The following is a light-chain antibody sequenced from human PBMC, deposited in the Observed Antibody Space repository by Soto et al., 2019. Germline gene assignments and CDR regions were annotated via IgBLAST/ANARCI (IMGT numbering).Light chain of an antibody. CDR3: AAWDDSLSGGV. CDR1: SSNIGSTH. V-gene: IGLV1-47*01. J-gene: IGLJ3*02. Sequence: QSALTQPPSASGTPGQRVTISCSGSSSNIGSTHVYWFQQLPGTAPKLLVYRSDQRPSGVPDRFSGSKSDTSASLAISGLRSEDEANYYCAAWDDSLSGGVFGGGTQLTVL. CDR2: RSD.